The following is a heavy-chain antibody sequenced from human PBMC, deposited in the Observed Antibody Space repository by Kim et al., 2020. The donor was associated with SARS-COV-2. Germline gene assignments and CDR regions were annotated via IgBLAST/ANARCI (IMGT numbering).Heavy chain of an antibody. V-gene: IGHV3-33*01. CDR1: GFTFSSYG. Sequence: GGSLRLSCAASGFTFSSYGMHWVRQAPGKGLEWVAVIWYDGSNKYYADSVKGRFTISRDNSKNTLYLQMNSLRAEDTAVYYCARDSQYSGSYHDYWGQGTLVTVSS. D-gene: IGHD1-26*01. CDR2: IWYDGSNK. J-gene: IGHJ4*02. CDR3: ARDSQYSGSYHDY.